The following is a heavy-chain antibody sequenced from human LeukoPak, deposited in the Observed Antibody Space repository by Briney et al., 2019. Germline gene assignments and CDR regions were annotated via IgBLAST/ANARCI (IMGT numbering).Heavy chain of an antibody. CDR3: ASDREMATPGAPHYFDY. V-gene: IGHV1-18*01. J-gene: IGHJ4*02. CDR1: GYSFTSYG. CDR2: INPYNGNT. Sequence: ASVKVSCKASGYSFTSYGITWARQAPGQGLEWMGWINPYNGNTNYAQKLQGRVTMTTDTSTSTAYMDLRSLRSDDTAVYYCASDREMATPGAPHYFDYWGQGTLVTVSS. D-gene: IGHD5-24*01.